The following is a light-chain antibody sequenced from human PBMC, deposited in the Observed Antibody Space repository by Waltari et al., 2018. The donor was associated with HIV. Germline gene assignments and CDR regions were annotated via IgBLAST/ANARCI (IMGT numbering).Light chain of an antibody. CDR2: YNS. Sequence: SYVLTQPPSVSVAPGKTARIACGGDNIGSKSVHWYQQKPGQAPVLVISYNSDRPSGIPERFSGSNSGNTATLTISSVEAGDEADYYCQVWDSSSDHVVFGGGTKLTVL. J-gene: IGLJ2*01. CDR1: NIGSKS. V-gene: IGLV3-21*04. CDR3: QVWDSSSDHVV.